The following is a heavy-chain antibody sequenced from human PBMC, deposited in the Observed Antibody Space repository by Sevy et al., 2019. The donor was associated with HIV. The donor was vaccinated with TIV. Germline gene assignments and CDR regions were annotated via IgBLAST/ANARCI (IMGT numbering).Heavy chain of an antibody. V-gene: IGHV3-30*18. J-gene: IGHJ4*02. CDR3: AKDQRPPYYYDRSGYVSDYFDY. CDR1: GFTFSSYG. CDR2: ISYDGSNK. Sequence: GGSLRLSCAASGFTFSSYGMHWVHQAPGKGLEWVAVISYDGSNKYYADSVKGRYTIYRGNSKNTLYMQMNSLKAEDKAGNYCAKDQRPPYYYDRSGYVSDYFDYWGQGTLVTVSS. D-gene: IGHD3-22*01.